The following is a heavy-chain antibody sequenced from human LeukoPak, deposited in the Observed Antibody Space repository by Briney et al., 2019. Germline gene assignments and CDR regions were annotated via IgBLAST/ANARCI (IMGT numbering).Heavy chain of an antibody. Sequence: SETLSLTCAVYGGSFSGYYWSWIRQPPGKGLEWIGEINHSGSTNYNPSLKSRVTISVDTSKNQFSLKLSSVTAADTAVYYCARTLYYYDSSGYGWYFDLWGRGTLVTVSS. CDR2: INHSGST. J-gene: IGHJ2*01. V-gene: IGHV4-34*01. CDR3: ARTLYYYDSSGYGWYFDL. D-gene: IGHD3-22*01. CDR1: GGSFSGYY.